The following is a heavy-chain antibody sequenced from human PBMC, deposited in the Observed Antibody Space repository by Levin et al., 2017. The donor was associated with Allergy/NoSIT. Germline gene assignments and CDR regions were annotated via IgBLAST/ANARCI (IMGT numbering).Heavy chain of an antibody. CDR3: ARVGCSSSSCYLYYYGMDV. Sequence: GGSLRLSCAASGFTFRTYSMNWVRQAPGKGLEWVSSIDSTSAYIYYAESMKGRFTVSRDNAKNSLSLQMNSLRAEDTAVYYCARVGCSSSSCYLYYYGMDVWGQGATVTVSS. V-gene: IGHV3-21*01. CDR1: GFTFRTYS. CDR2: IDSTSAYI. J-gene: IGHJ6*02. D-gene: IGHD2-2*01.